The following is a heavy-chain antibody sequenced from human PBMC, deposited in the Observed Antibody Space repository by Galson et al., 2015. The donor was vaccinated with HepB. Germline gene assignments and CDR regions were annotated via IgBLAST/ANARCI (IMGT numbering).Heavy chain of an antibody. Sequence: SLRFSCAASGFTFSSYTMSWVRQAPGKGLEWVSSFSGTGSGTHYADSVKGRFTISRDNSKNTLYLQMNSLRAEDTAVYYCAKLLNYWGQGTLVTVSS. CDR1: GFTFSSYT. CDR2: FSGTGSGT. V-gene: IGHV3-23*01. J-gene: IGHJ4*02. CDR3: AKLLNY.